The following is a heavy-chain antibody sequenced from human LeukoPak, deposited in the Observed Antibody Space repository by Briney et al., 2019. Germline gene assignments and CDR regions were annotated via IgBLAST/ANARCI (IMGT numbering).Heavy chain of an antibody. CDR1: GFTFSSYS. D-gene: IGHD3-22*01. V-gene: IGHV3-23*01. CDR3: AKGGDSSGYYEADY. Sequence: GGSLRLSCAASGFTFSSYSMNWVRQAPGKGLEWVSAISGSGGSTYYADSVKGRFTISRDNSKNTLYLQMNSLRAEDTAVYYCAKGGDSSGYYEADYWGQGTLVTVSS. CDR2: ISGSGGST. J-gene: IGHJ4*02.